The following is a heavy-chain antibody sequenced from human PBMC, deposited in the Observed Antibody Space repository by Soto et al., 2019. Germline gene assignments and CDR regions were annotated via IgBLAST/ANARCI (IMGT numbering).Heavy chain of an antibody. J-gene: IGHJ4*02. CDR2: IYYTGST. Sequence: SETLSLTCTVSGDSITRTSYHWGWIRQPPGKGLEWIGSIYYTGSTYHNPSLKSRVTISVDTSKNQFSLWLSSVSAADTAVYSCARHPTRSYGYFYFDYWGQGTLVTVCS. CDR1: GDSITRTSYH. CDR3: ARHPTRSYGYFYFDY. V-gene: IGHV4-39*01. D-gene: IGHD5-18*01.